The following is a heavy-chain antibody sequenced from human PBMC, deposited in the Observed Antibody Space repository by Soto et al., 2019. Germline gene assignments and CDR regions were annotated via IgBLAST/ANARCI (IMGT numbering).Heavy chain of an antibody. D-gene: IGHD3-3*01. CDR1: GYTFTSYG. CDR2: IIPIFGTA. V-gene: IGHV1-69*13. CDR3: ARAVGDDCWSGYSGPGLYYYYGMDV. Sequence: SSVKVSCKASGYTFTSYGISWVRQAPGQGLEWMGGIIPIFGTANYAQKFQGRVTITADESTSTAYMELSSLRSEDTAVYSFARAVGDDCWSGYSGPGLYYYYGMDVWGQGTTVTAS. J-gene: IGHJ6*02.